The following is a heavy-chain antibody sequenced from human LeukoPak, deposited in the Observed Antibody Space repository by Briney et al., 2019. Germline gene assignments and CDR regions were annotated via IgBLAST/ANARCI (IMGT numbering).Heavy chain of an antibody. J-gene: IGHJ3*02. CDR1: GFTFRNYV. V-gene: IGHV3-30*18. CDR3: AKVIGYSYAWDAFDI. CDR2: TSSDLNVK. Sequence: GGTLRLSCAASGFTFRNYVIHWVRQAPGKGLEWVAVTSSDLNVKLYADSVKGRFTISRDNSKNTLYLQMNSLRAEDTAVYYCAKVIGYSYAWDAFDIWGQGTMVTVSS. D-gene: IGHD5-18*01.